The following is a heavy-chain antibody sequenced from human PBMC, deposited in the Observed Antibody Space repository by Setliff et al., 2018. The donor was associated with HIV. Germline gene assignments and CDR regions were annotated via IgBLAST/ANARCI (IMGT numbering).Heavy chain of an antibody. V-gene: IGHV4-34*01. CDR3: ARGMLRSSWYAHHDAFDI. CDR2: INHSGST. J-gene: IGHJ3*02. CDR1: GGSLSGHY. D-gene: IGHD6-13*01. Sequence: SETLSLTCAVYGGSLSGHYWSWIRQTPGKGLEWIGEINHSGSTNYNPSLKSRVTISVDTSKNQFSLKLSSVTAADTAVYYCARGMLRSSWYAHHDAFDIWGQGTMVTVSS.